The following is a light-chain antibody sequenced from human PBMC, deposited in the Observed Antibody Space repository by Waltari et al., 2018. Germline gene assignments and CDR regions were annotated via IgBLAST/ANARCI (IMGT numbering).Light chain of an antibody. CDR1: SPHICKSF. Sequence: QPVLTQPPSASGTPGQTVTLPCSGRSPHICKSFVKWYQQFPGTAPKFLIFNNNHRPSGVPDRFSGSKSGTSASLAISGLRSEDEADYYCAAWDDSLSGRVFGGGTKLTV. V-gene: IGLV1-47*01. J-gene: IGLJ3*02. CDR3: AAWDDSLSGRV. CDR2: NNN.